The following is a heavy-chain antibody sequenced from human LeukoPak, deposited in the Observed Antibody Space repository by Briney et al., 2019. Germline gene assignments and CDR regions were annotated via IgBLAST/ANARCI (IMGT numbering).Heavy chain of an antibody. CDR2: ISAYNGNT. CDR3: ARGWLLHRASFDY. V-gene: IGHV1-18*01. Sequence: ASVKVSCKASGYTFTSYAMNWVRQAPGQGLERMGWISAYNGNTNYAQKLQGRVTMTTDTSTSTAYMELRSLRSDDTAVYYCARGWLLHRASFDYWGQGTLVTVSS. J-gene: IGHJ4*02. CDR1: GYTFTSYA. D-gene: IGHD3-22*01.